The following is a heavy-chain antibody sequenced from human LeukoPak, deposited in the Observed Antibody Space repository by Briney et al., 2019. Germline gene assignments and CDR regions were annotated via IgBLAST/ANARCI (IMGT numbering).Heavy chain of an antibody. D-gene: IGHD2-8*02. Sequence: SETLSLTCTVSGGSISSSSYYWGWIRQPPGKGLEWIGSIYYSGSTYYNPSLKSRVTISVDTSKNQFSLKLSSVTAADTAVYYCARLGDYWNWFDPWGQGTLVTVSS. V-gene: IGHV4-39*01. CDR1: GGSISSSSYY. CDR3: ARLGDYWNWFDP. J-gene: IGHJ5*02. CDR2: IYYSGST.